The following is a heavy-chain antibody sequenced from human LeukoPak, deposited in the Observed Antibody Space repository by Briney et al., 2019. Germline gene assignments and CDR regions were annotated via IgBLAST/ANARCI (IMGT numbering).Heavy chain of an antibody. Sequence: GGSLRLSCAASGFTFSSYGMHWVRQAPGKGLEWVAVISYDGSNKYYADSVKGRFTISRDNAKSSLYLQMNSLRTEDTALYYCAKDRGVGIYYFDSWGQGTLVTVSS. CDR3: AKDRGVGIYYFDS. J-gene: IGHJ4*02. CDR1: GFTFSSYG. V-gene: IGHV3-30*18. D-gene: IGHD1-26*01. CDR2: ISYDGSNK.